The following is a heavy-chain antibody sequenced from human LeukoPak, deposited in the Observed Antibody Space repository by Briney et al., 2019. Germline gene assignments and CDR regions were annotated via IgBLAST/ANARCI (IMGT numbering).Heavy chain of an antibody. J-gene: IGHJ4*02. CDR1: GYTFTNFG. CDR2: ISVYNGNT. Sequence: ASVKVSCKASGYTFTNFGISWVRQAPGQGLEWMGWISVYNGNTNYAPKLQGRVTMTTDTSTTTAYMELSSLTSEDTAVYYCARDQSIAARQYYFDSWGQGTLLTVSS. V-gene: IGHV1-18*01. CDR3: ARDQSIAARQYYFDS. D-gene: IGHD6-6*01.